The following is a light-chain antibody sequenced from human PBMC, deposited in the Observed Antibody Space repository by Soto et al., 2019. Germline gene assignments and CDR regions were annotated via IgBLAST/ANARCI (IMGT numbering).Light chain of an antibody. Sequence: DIPMTQFPSTLSASVGDRVTITCRASQSISTWLAWYQQKPGKAPKLLIYKASSLESGVPSRFSGSGSGTEFTLTISSLQPDDFATYYCQQSNRWTFGQGTKVEIK. CDR2: KAS. CDR1: QSISTW. V-gene: IGKV1-5*03. J-gene: IGKJ1*01. CDR3: QQSNRWT.